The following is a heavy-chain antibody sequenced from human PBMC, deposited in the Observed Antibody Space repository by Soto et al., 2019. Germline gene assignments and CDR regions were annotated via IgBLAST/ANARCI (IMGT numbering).Heavy chain of an antibody. J-gene: IGHJ4*02. CDR2: IKQDGSEK. CDR3: ARAPGHTIFGVVTNDY. Sequence: EVQLVESGGGLVQPGGSLRLSCAASGFTFSSYWMSWVRQAPGKGLEWVANIKQDGSEKYYVDSVKGRFTISRDNAKNSLYLQMYRLRAEDTAVYYCARAPGHTIFGVVTNDYWGQGTLVTVSS. D-gene: IGHD3-3*01. CDR1: GFTFSSYW. V-gene: IGHV3-7*05.